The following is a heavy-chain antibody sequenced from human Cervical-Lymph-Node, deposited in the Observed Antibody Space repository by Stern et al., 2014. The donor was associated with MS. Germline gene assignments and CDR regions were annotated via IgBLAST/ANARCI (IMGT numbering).Heavy chain of an antibody. CDR2: IYYSGST. J-gene: IGHJ6*02. CDR3: ARLYSNYDYYDYGMDV. Sequence: QVQLQESGPGLVKPSETLSLTCTVSGGSVSSGSYYWSWIRPPPGPGLEWIGYIYYSGSTNYNPSLKSRVTISVDMSKNHFSLKLSSVTAADTAVYYCARLYSNYDYYDYGMDVWGQGTTVTVSS. CDR1: GGSVSSGSYY. D-gene: IGHD4-11*01. V-gene: IGHV4-61*03.